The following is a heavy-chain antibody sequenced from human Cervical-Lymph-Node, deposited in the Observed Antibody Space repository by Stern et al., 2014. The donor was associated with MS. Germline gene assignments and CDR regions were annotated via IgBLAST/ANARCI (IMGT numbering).Heavy chain of an antibody. CDR3: AVTSYPNWFDP. J-gene: IGHJ5*02. CDR1: GGSISSGGYY. CDR2: IYSSGGT. V-gene: IGHV4-31*03. Sequence: QVQLRESGPGLVKPSQTLSLTCTVSGGSISSGGYYWSWVRQHPRKGLEWIGYIYSSGGTYYSPSLQSRVTISSDTAKNQFSLKLSSVTAADTAVYYCAVTSYPNWFDPWGQGILVTVSS. D-gene: IGHD1-14*01.